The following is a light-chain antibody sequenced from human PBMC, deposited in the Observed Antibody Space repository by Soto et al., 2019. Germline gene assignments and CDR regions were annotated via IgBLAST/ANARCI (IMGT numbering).Light chain of an antibody. CDR1: SSNIGGNS. Sequence: QSVLTQPPSVSAAPGQKVTISGSGSSSNIGGNSVSWYQQLPGTAPKLLIYDDDKRPSGIPDRFSGSKSGTSATLGITGFQTGEEADYYCGSWDSSLTAYVLATATKLTV. CDR2: DDD. J-gene: IGLJ1*01. CDR3: GSWDSSLTAYV. V-gene: IGLV1-51*01.